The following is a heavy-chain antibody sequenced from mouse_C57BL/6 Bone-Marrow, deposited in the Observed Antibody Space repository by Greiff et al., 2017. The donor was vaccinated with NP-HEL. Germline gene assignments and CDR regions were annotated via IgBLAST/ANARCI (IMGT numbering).Heavy chain of an antibody. CDR1: GYAFSSYG. CDR2: IYPGDGDT. V-gene: IGHV1-80*01. J-gene: IGHJ3*01. CDR3: ARFPHSY. Sequence: QVQLQQSGAELVKPGASVKLSCKASGYAFSSYGMNWVKQRPGKGLEWIGQIYPGDGDTNYNGKFKGKATLTADKASSPAYMQLSSLTSEDSDVYFYARFPHSYWGQGTLVTFSA.